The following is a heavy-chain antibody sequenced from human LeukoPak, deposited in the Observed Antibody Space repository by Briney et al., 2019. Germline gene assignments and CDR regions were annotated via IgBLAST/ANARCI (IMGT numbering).Heavy chain of an antibody. CDR2: ITNDGSST. J-gene: IGHJ4*02. CDR3: ATQQGGNLAY. CDR1: GFTFSSYG. D-gene: IGHD1-14*01. V-gene: IGHV3-74*01. Sequence: SGGSLRLSCAASGFTFSSYGMHWVRQAPGKGLVWVSRITNDGSSTTYADSVKGRFTISRDNAKNMLYLQVNSLRAEDTAVYYCATQQGGNLAYWGQGTLVTVSS.